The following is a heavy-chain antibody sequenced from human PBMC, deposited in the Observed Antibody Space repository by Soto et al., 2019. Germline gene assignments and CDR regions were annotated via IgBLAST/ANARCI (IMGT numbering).Heavy chain of an antibody. J-gene: IGHJ5*02. D-gene: IGHD2-15*01. CDR3: ARDPAVVVVAAKSHWFDP. Sequence: WVCHSTKKRLEWMGWISAYNGNTNYPQKLQGRVTMTTDTSTSTAYMELRSLRSDDTAVYYCARDPAVVVVAAKSHWFDPWGQGTLVTVSS. V-gene: IGHV1-18*01. CDR2: ISAYNGNT.